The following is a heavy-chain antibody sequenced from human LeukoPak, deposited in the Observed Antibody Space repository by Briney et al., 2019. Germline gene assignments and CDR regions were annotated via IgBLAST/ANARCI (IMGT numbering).Heavy chain of an antibody. CDR2: INPSGGST. D-gene: IGHD3-3*01. CDR3: ARGPRITIFGVVIIDFDY. J-gene: IGHJ4*02. Sequence: ASVKVSCKASGYTFTSYYMHWVRQAPGQGLEWMGIINPSGGSTSYAQKFQGRVTMTRDTSTSTVYMELSSLRSEDTAVYYCARGPRITIFGVVIIDFDYWSQGTLVTVSS. V-gene: IGHV1-46*01. CDR1: GYTFTSYY.